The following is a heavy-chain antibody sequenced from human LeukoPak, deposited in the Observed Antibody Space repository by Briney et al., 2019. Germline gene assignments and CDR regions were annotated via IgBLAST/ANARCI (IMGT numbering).Heavy chain of an antibody. CDR2: VYYTGST. Sequence: PSATLSLTCTVSGGSISSNYWDWIRQPPPPGLGRIGYVYYTGSTSYNPSLKSRVTISLDTPKNQFSLKLTSVTAADTAVYYCARHYYESSGISSLSWGQGPLVTVSS. CDR1: GGSISSNY. CDR3: ARHYYESSGISSLS. J-gene: IGHJ5*02. D-gene: IGHD3-22*01. V-gene: IGHV4-59*01.